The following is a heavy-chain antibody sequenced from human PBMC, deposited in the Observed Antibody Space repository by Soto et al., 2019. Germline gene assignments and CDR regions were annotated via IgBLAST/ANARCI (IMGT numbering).Heavy chain of an antibody. CDR3: ERVDGYYDILTGYSRFYP. Sequence: ASVKVSCKASGYTFTSYGISWVRQAPGQGLEWMGWISAYNGNTNYAQKLQARVTMTTDTSTSTAYMELRSLTSHDPAVYYSERVDGYYDILTGYSRFYPWGQEAVFTVSS. D-gene: IGHD3-9*01. CDR2: ISAYNGNT. CDR1: GYTFTSYG. V-gene: IGHV1-18*01. J-gene: IGHJ5*02.